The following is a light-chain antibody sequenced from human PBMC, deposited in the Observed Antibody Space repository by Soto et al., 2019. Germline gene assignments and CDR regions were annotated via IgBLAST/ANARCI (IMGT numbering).Light chain of an antibody. CDR2: DDS. J-gene: IGLJ1*01. CDR3: HVWDSSSDHYV. V-gene: IGLV3-21*02. CDR1: NIGGKS. Sequence: SYELTQPPSVSVAPGQTARITCGGNNIGGKSVHWYQQKPGQAPVLVVYDDSDRPSGIPDRFSGSNSGDTATLTIRRVEAGDEADYYCHVWDSSSDHYVFVTGTKVTVL.